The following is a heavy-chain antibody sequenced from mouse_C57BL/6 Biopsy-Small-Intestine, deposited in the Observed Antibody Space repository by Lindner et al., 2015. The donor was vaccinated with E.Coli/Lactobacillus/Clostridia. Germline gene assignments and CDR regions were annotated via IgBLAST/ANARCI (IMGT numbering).Heavy chain of an antibody. CDR2: INPNYGTT. D-gene: IGHD1-1*01. CDR1: GYSFTDYN. J-gene: IGHJ2*01. Sequence: LQESGLELVKPGASVKISCRASGYSFTDYNMNWVKQSNGKSLEWIGVINPNYGTTSYNQKFKGKATLTVDQSSSTAYMQLNSLTSEDSAVYYCATGSTVVAYYFDYWGQGTTLTVSS. CDR3: ATGSTVVAYYFDY. V-gene: IGHV1-39*01.